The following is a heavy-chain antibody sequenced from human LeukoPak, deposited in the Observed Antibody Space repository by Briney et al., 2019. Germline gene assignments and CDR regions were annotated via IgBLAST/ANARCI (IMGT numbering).Heavy chain of an antibody. Sequence: SETLSLTCTVSGGSISSSSYYWGWIRQPPGKGLEWIGYIYYSGSTNYNPSLKSRVTISVDTSKNQFSLKLSSVTAADTAVYYCARLYYYDSSGYYRDWFDPWGQGTLVTVSS. CDR3: ARLYYYDSSGYYRDWFDP. CDR1: GGSISSSSYY. D-gene: IGHD3-22*01. CDR2: IYYSGST. J-gene: IGHJ5*02. V-gene: IGHV4-61*05.